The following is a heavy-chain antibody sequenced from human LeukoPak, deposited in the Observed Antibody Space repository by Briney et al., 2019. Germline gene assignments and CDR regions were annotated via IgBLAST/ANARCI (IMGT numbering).Heavy chain of an antibody. Sequence: SETLSLTCTVSGGSISSYYWSWIRQPPGKGLEWIGYIYYSGSTYYNPSLTSRVTISVDTSKNQFSLNLSSVTAADTAVYYCARDTVGATFPGAFDIWGQGTMVTVSS. V-gene: IGHV4-59*12. D-gene: IGHD1-26*01. CDR3: ARDTVGATFPGAFDI. J-gene: IGHJ3*02. CDR2: IYYSGST. CDR1: GGSISSYY.